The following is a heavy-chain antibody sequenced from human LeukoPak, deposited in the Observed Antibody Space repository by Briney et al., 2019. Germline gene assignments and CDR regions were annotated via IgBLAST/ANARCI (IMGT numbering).Heavy chain of an antibody. J-gene: IGHJ4*02. CDR3: ARDGVRGFDY. CDR2: INHSGST. V-gene: IGHV4-34*01. D-gene: IGHD3-10*01. CDR1: GGSFSGYY. Sequence: SETLSLTCAVYGGSFSGYYWSWIRQPPGKGLEWIGEINHSGSTNYNPSLKSRVTISVDTSKNQFSLKLSSVTAADTAVYYCARDGVRGFDYWGQGTLVTVSS.